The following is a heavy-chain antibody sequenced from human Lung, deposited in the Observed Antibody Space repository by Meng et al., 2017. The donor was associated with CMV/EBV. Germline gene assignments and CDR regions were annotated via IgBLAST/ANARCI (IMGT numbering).Heavy chain of an antibody. J-gene: IGHJ4*02. CDR2: ISYDGNNG. CDR1: RFNFNTYA. V-gene: IGHV3-30*03. Sequence: GESLKISCTASRFNFNTYAMHWVRQAPGKGLEWVALISYDGNNGHYADSMKGRFTISRDNAKNTLYLEMNSLRAEDTAVYYCASEDYWGQGTLVTVSS. CDR3: ASEDY.